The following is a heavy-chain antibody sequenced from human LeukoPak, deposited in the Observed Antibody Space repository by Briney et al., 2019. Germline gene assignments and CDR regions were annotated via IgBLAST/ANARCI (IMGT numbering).Heavy chain of an antibody. J-gene: IGHJ4*02. CDR3: ADFVSPFDY. CDR2: ISGSGGNT. D-gene: IGHD3-3*01. CDR1: GFTFSSYT. Sequence: GGSLRLSCAASGFTFSSYTMSWVRQAPGKGLEWVSVISGSGGNTYYADSVKGRFTISRDNSKNTLYLQMNSLRAEDTAVYYCADFVSPFDYWGQGTLVTVSS. V-gene: IGHV3-23*01.